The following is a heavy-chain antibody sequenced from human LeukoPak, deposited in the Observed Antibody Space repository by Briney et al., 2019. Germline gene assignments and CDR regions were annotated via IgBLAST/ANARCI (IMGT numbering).Heavy chain of an antibody. V-gene: IGHV1-69*04. CDR2: IIPILGIA. D-gene: IGHD1-26*01. Sequence: ASVKVSCKASGGTFSSYAISWVRQAPGQGLEWMGRIIPILGIANYAQKFQGRVTITADKSTSTAYMELSSLRSEDTAVYYCARGGPSGSYLRTPFDPWGQGTLVTVSS. J-gene: IGHJ5*02. CDR3: ARGGPSGSYLRTPFDP. CDR1: GGTFSSYA.